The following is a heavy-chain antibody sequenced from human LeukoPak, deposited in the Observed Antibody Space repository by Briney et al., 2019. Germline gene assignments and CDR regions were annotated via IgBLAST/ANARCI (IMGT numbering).Heavy chain of an antibody. V-gene: IGHV1-3*01. Sequence: ASVKVSCKASGYTFTSYAMHWVRQAPGQRLEWMGWINAGNGNTKYSQKFQGRVTITRDTSASTAYMELSSLRSEDTAVYYCARDEDSSSWGGYYGMYVWGQGTTVTVSS. CDR1: GYTFTSYA. J-gene: IGHJ6*02. D-gene: IGHD6-13*01. CDR3: ARDEDSSSWGGYYGMYV. CDR2: INAGNGNT.